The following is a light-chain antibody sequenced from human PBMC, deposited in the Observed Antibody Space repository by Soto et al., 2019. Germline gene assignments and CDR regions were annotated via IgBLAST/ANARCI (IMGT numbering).Light chain of an antibody. CDR1: QSVSRNY. CDR2: GAS. CDR3: HHYGDSPIYT. V-gene: IGKV3-20*01. Sequence: ELVLTQSPGTLSLSPGATATLSCRASQSVSRNYLAWFQQKPGQAPRLLIHGASSRAAGTPDRFSGSGSGTDFTLTISRLEPEDFAVYYCHHYGDSPIYTFGPGTKVDFK. J-gene: IGKJ3*01.